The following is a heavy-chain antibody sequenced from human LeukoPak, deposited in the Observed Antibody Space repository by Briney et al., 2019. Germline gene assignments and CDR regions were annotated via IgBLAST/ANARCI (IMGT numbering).Heavy chain of an antibody. CDR3: AREVYCSGGSCHDY. CDR1: GGSISSYY. V-gene: IGHV4-59*01. Sequence: SETLSLTCAVSGGSISSYYWSWIRQPPGRGLEWIGSIHYSGSTSYNSSLKSRVTMSIDTSKNQFSLKLSSVTPADTAVYYCAREVYCSGGSCHDYWGQGTLVTVSS. CDR2: IHYSGST. J-gene: IGHJ4*02. D-gene: IGHD2-15*01.